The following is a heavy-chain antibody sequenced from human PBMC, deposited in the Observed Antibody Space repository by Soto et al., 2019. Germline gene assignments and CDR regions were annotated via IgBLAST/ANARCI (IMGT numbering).Heavy chain of an antibody. J-gene: IGHJ4*02. Sequence: ASVKVSCKASGYTFTMFGISWVRQAPGQGLEWMGWISAYNGNTKDAQKFQDRVTMTTDTSTNTAYMELRSLRSDDTAVYYCAVMHYDILTPPLNWGQGTLVTVSS. CDR1: GYTFTMFG. CDR2: ISAYNGNT. CDR3: AVMHYDILTPPLN. D-gene: IGHD3-9*01. V-gene: IGHV1-18*01.